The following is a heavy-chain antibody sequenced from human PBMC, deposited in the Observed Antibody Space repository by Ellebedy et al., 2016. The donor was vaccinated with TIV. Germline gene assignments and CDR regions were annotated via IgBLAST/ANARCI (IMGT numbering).Heavy chain of an antibody. CDR1: GFTFNIYG. Sequence: GESLKISCAASGFTFNIYGMHWVRQAPGKGLEWVALILFDGSGKYYGDSVKGRFTISRDNSKNTLYLQLHSLRTEDTAVFYCAKDRLTGSGNSYGFDIWGQGTMVTVSS. V-gene: IGHV3-30*02. CDR2: ILFDGSGK. J-gene: IGHJ3*02. CDR3: AKDRLTGSGNSYGFDI. D-gene: IGHD1-26*01.